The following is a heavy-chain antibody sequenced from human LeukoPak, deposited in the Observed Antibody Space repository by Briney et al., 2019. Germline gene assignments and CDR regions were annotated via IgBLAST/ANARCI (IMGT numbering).Heavy chain of an antibody. J-gene: IGHJ4*02. V-gene: IGHV3-33*01. Sequence: PGRSLRLSCAASGFTFSSYGMHWVRQAPGKGLEWVAVIWYDGSNKYYADSVKGRFTISRDNSKNTLYLQMNSLRAEDTAVYYCARDRIAAAGSLDYWGQGTLATVSS. CDR2: IWYDGSNK. D-gene: IGHD6-13*01. CDR3: ARDRIAAAGSLDY. CDR1: GFTFSSYG.